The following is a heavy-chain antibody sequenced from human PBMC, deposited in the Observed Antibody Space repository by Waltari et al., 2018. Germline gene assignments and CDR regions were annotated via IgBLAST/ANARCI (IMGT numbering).Heavy chain of an antibody. CDR3: ARDNQMRGSPPAFDF. J-gene: IGHJ3*01. CDR1: GFVFGHYA. D-gene: IGHD3-16*01. Sequence: EVHLVESGGGLVQPGGSLRLSCAGSGFVFGHYAIHWVRQAPGKGLEHVSVISSGGDGTFYANSVKARFTVSRDNYKDTVFLEMGGLRSDDTAVYFCARDNQMRGSPPAFDFWGQGTMVTVSS. V-gene: IGHV3-64*01. CDR2: ISSGGDGT.